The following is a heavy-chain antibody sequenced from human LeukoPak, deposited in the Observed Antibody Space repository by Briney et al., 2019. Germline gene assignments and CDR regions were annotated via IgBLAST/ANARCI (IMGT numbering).Heavy chain of an antibody. CDR1: GYTFTSYG. V-gene: IGHV1-18*01. CDR3: AREGYYDSCGYNFDY. J-gene: IGHJ4*02. Sequence: ASVKVSCKASGYTFTSYGISWVRQAPGQGLEWMGWISAYNGNTNYAQKLQGRVTMTTDTSTSTAYMELRSLRSDDTAVYYCAREGYYDSCGYNFDYWGQGTLVTVSS. CDR2: ISAYNGNT. D-gene: IGHD3-22*01.